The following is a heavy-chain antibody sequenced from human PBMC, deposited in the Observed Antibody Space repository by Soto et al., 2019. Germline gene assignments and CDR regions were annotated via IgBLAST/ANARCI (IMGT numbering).Heavy chain of an antibody. J-gene: IGHJ6*02. CDR2: ISGSGGST. V-gene: IGHV3-23*01. CDR3: ARAAPLGYCSRTSCPPHYYYYGMDV. Sequence: GGSLRLSCAASGFTFSSYAMSRVRQAPGKGLEWVSAISGSGGSTYYADSVKGRFTISRDNSKNTLYLQMNSLRAEDTAVYYCARAAPLGYCSRTSCPPHYYYYGMDVWGQGTTVTVSS. CDR1: GFTFSSYA. D-gene: IGHD2-2*01.